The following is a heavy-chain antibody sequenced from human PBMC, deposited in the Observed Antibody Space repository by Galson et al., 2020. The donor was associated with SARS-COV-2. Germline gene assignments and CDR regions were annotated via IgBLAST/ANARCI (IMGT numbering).Heavy chain of an antibody. V-gene: IGHV4-30-2*01. Sequence: PSETLSLTCAVSGGSASSGAFSWSWFRQPPGKGLEWIGYIYDSAHTYYNPSLKSRVSISVDRSKNQFSLNLSSVTAADTAVYYCARGQQTELLTPFDFWGQGTLVTVSS. D-gene: IGHD1-26*01. J-gene: IGHJ4*02. CDR1: GGSASSGAFS. CDR3: ARGQQTELLTPFDF. CDR2: IYDSAHT.